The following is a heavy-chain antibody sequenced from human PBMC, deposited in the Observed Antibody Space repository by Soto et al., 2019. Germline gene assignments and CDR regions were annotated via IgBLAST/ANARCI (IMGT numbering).Heavy chain of an antibody. D-gene: IGHD4-17*01. CDR2: IYWDDDK. J-gene: IGHJ3*02. CDR3: ARSLDYGDYEDAFDI. V-gene: IGHV2-5*02. CDR1: GFSLSTSGVG. Sequence: QITLKESGPTLVKPTQTLTLTCTFSGFSLSTSGVGVGWIRQPPGKALEWLALIYWDDDKRYSPSLKSRLTITKDTSKNQVVLTMTNMDPVDTATYYCARSLDYGDYEDAFDIWGQGTMVTVSS.